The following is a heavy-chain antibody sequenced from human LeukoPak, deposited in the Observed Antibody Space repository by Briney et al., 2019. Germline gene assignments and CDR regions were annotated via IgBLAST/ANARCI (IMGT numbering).Heavy chain of an antibody. D-gene: IGHD3-3*01. V-gene: IGHV3-30-3*01. Sequence: GRSLRLSCAASGFTFSSYAMHWVRQAPGKGLEWVAVISYDGSNKYYADSVKGRFTISRDNSKNTLYLQMNSLRAEDTAVYYCARDNTIFGVDYYFDYWGQGTLVTVSS. J-gene: IGHJ4*02. CDR2: ISYDGSNK. CDR3: ARDNTIFGVDYYFDY. CDR1: GFTFSSYA.